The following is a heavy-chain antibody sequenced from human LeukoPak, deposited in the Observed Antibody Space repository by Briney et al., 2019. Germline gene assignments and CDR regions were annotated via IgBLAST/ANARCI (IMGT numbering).Heavy chain of an antibody. V-gene: IGHV3-66*01. CDR2: IYSGGRT. CDR1: GFTVSSNY. Sequence: GGSLRLSCAASGFTVSSNYMSWVRQAPGKGLEWVSVIYSGGRTEYADSVKGRFTISRDNSKNTLYLQMNSLRAEDTAVYYCARESGSYYGVTLDYWGQGTLVTVCS. D-gene: IGHD1-26*01. CDR3: ARESGSYYGVTLDY. J-gene: IGHJ4*02.